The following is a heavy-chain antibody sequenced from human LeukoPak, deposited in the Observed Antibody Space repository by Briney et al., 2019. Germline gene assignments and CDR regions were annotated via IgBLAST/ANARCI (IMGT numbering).Heavy chain of an antibody. CDR2: TSGSGGST. CDR1: GFTFSSYA. J-gene: IGHJ5*02. V-gene: IGHV3-23*01. Sequence: GGSLRLSCAASGFTFSSYAMSWVRQAPGKGLEWVSATSGSGGSTYYADSVKGRFTISRDNSKNTLYLQMNSLRAEDTAVYYCAKDRPIVVVPAAMGWFDPWGQGTLVTVSS. CDR3: AKDRPIVVVPAAMGWFDP. D-gene: IGHD2-2*01.